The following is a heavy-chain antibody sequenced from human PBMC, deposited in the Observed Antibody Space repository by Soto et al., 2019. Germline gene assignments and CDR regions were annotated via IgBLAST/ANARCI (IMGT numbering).Heavy chain of an antibody. D-gene: IGHD3-3*01. CDR1: GFTFSSYA. Sequence: EVQLLESGGGLVQPGGSLRLSCAASGFTFSSYALNWVRQAPGKGLEWVSVISGSGDNTYYADSVKGRFTISRDNSKNTLYLQMNSLRAEDTAVYDCAKDLGTDDFWSAYYTYYYMDVWGKGTTVTVSS. J-gene: IGHJ6*03. CDR3: AKDLGTDDFWSAYYTYYYMDV. V-gene: IGHV3-23*01. CDR2: ISGSGDNT.